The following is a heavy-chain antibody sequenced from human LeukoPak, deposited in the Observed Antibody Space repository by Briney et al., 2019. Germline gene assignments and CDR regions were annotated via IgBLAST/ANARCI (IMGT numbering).Heavy chain of an antibody. Sequence: SETLSLTCAVSRGSFSGYFWSWIRQPPGRGLEWIGEIIHGGGTNYNPSLKSRVTMSIYTSTNQFSLRLSSVTAADTAIYYCARVGDDSEYYFDNWGQGTLVTVSS. CDR1: RGSFSGYF. CDR2: IIHGGGT. D-gene: IGHD3-10*01. CDR3: ARVGDDSEYYFDN. V-gene: IGHV4-34*12. J-gene: IGHJ4*02.